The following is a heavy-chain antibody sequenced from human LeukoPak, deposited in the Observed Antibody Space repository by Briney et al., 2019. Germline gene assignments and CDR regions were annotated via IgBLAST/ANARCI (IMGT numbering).Heavy chain of an antibody. CDR1: GFTFSSYA. V-gene: IGHV3-30*02. Sequence: GGSLRLSCAAPGFTFSSYAIHWVRQAPGKGLEWVAMIHYDGSNKHYADSVKGRFTISRDNSKNTLYLQMNSLRAEDTAVYYCAKVLYCSSTSCYDFDYWGQGTLVTVSS. CDR2: IHYDGSNK. CDR3: AKVLYCSSTSCYDFDY. J-gene: IGHJ4*02. D-gene: IGHD2-2*01.